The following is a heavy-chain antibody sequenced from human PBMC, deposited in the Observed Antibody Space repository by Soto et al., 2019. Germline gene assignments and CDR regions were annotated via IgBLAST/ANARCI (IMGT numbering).Heavy chain of an antibody. CDR1: GFTFRNYD. CDR3: ARTVRDFYGLDV. Sequence: EVQLVESGGGLVQPGGSLRLSCEASGFTFRNYDMHWVRQGTGKGLEWVSGISAAGDPDYADSVEGRFTISRENAQNSVFLQMNSLRVGDTAVYYCARTVRDFYGLDVWGQGTTVIVSS. V-gene: IGHV3-13*05. CDR2: ISAAGDP. J-gene: IGHJ6*02.